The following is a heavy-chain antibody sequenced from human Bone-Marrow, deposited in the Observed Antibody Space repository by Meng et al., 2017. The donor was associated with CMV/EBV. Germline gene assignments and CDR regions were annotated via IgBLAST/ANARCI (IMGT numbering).Heavy chain of an antibody. CDR3: ASLREGLLRYFVWSRYYYYGMDV. V-gene: IGHV3-30*04. CDR2: ISYDGSNK. J-gene: IGHJ6*02. D-gene: IGHD3-9*01. Sequence: GESLKISCAASGFTFSSYAMHWVRQAPGKGLEWVAVISYDGSNKYYADSVKGRFTISRDNSKNTLYLQMNSLRAEDTAVYYCASLREGLLRYFVWSRYYYYGMDVWGQGTTVTVS. CDR1: GFTFSSYA.